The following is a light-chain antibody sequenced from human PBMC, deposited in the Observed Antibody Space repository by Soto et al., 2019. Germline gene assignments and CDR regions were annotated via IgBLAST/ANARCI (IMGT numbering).Light chain of an antibody. J-gene: IGKJ5*01. CDR2: DIS. V-gene: IGKV3-15*01. CDR1: QSVNNN. Sequence: ETVMTQSPGTLSVSLGERATLSCRASQSVNNNLAWYQQRPGQAPRLLIYDISNRATGVPARFSGSGSETEFTLTIRSLQSEDFAVYFCQQYNNWPSFGQGTRLEI. CDR3: QQYNNWPS.